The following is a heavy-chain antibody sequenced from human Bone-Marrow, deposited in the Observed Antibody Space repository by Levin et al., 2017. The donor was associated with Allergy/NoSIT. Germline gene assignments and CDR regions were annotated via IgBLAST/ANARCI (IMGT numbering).Heavy chain of an antibody. V-gene: IGHV3-48*03. Sequence: GGSLRLSCAASGFTFSSYEMNWVRQAPGKGLEWVSYISSSGSTIYYADSVKGRFTISRDNAKNSLYLQMNSLRAEDTAVYYCARISRYYYDRSGYFLDYWGQGTLVTVSS. CDR3: ARISRYYYDRSGYFLDY. CDR1: GFTFSSYE. D-gene: IGHD3-22*01. J-gene: IGHJ4*02. CDR2: ISSSGSTI.